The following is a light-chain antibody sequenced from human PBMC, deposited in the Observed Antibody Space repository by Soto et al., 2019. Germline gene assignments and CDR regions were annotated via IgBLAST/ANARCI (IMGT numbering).Light chain of an antibody. Sequence: IVFPQSPATLSLSPGERTTLSCWATQCVLTYLSWYQQNPGQAPRLLIYDASTRATGVPARFSGSGSGTDFTLTISSIAPEDSAVYYCQQRNSCSFGPGTKVDIK. CDR3: QQRNSCS. CDR1: QCVLTY. V-gene: IGKV3-11*01. J-gene: IGKJ3*01. CDR2: DAS.